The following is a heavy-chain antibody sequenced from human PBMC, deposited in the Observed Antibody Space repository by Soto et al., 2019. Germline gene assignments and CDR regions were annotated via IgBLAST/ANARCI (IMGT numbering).Heavy chain of an antibody. CDR1: GFTFSSYA. D-gene: IGHD3-3*01. CDR2: ISGSGGST. Sequence: PGGSLRLSCAASGFTFSSYAMSWVRQAPGKGLEWVSAISGSGGSTYYADSVKGRFTISRDNSKNTLYLQMNSLRAEDTAVYYCAKTPHPRYYDFWSGYPPGGAFDIWGQGTMVTVSS. CDR3: AKTPHPRYYDFWSGYPPGGAFDI. V-gene: IGHV3-23*01. J-gene: IGHJ3*02.